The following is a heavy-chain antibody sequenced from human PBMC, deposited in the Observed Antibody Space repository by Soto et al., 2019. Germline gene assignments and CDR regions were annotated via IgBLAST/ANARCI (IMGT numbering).Heavy chain of an antibody. D-gene: IGHD3-3*01. CDR2: IYYSGST. Sequence: SETLSLTCTVSGGSISSYYWSWIRQPPEKGLEWIGYIYYSGSTNYNPSLKSRVTISVDTSKNQFSLKLSSVTAADTAVYYCSRASTIYDFWSGNYYYMDVWGKGTTVIVSS. J-gene: IGHJ6*03. CDR1: GGSISSYY. CDR3: SRASTIYDFWSGNYYYMDV. V-gene: IGHV4-59*01.